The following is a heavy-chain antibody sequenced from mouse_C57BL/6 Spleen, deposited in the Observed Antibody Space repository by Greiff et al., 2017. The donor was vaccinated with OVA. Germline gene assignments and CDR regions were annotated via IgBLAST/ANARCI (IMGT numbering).Heavy chain of an antibody. CDR1: GYTFTDYE. D-gene: IGHD1-1*01. V-gene: IGHV1-15*01. CDR3: TRGDGNYYGSSSLYYAMDY. CDR2: IDPETGGT. Sequence: VQLQQSGAELVRPGASVTLSCKASGYTFTDYEMHWVKQTPVHGLEWIGAIDPETGGTAYNQKFKGKAILTADKSSSTAYMELRSLTSEDSAVYYCTRGDGNYYGSSSLYYAMDYWGQGTSVTVSS. J-gene: IGHJ4*01.